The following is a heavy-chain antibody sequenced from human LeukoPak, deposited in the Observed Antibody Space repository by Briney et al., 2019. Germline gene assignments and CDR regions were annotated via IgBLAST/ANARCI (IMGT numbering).Heavy chain of an antibody. V-gene: IGHV1-2*02. CDR2: INPNSGGT. CDR3: ARVMAFYYASGSYSIDY. D-gene: IGHD3-10*01. J-gene: IGHJ4*02. Sequence: ASVKVSCKASGYTFTGYYMHWVRQAPGQGLEWMGWINPNSGGTNYVQKFQGRVTMTRDTSISTAYMELSRLRSDDTAVYYCARVMAFYYASGSYSIDYWGQGTLVTVSS. CDR1: GYTFTGYY.